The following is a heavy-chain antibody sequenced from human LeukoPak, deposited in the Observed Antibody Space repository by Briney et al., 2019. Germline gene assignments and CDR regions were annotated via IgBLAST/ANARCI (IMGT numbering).Heavy chain of an antibody. CDR2: IYYSGST. Sequence: PSETLSLTCTVSGGSISSSSYYWGWIRQPPGKGLEWIGSIYYSGSTYYNPSLKSRVTISVDTSKNQFSLKLNSVTAADTAVYYCAKYSSGWYGFGSDASDIWRQGTMVTVSS. V-gene: IGHV4-39*01. CDR3: AKYSSGWYGFGSDASDI. J-gene: IGHJ3*02. CDR1: GGSISSSSYY. D-gene: IGHD6-19*01.